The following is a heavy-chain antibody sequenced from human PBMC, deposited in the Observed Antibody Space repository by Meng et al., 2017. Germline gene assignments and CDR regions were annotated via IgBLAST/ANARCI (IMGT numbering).Heavy chain of an antibody. CDR3: AREVVAALDY. D-gene: IGHD2-15*01. CDR1: GGSFSGYY. J-gene: IGHJ4*02. V-gene: IGHV4-34*01. CDR2: INHSGST. Sequence: GQPQQWGEGMWKPSESMSLTCAVYGGSFSGYYWSWIRQPPGKGLEWIGEINHSGSTNYNPSLKSRVTISVDTSKNQFSLKLSSVTAADTAVYYCAREVVAALDYWGQGTLVTVSS.